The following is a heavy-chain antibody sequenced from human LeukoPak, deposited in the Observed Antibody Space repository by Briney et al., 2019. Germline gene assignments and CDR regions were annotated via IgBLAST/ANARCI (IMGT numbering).Heavy chain of an antibody. Sequence: PSETLSLTCTVSGGSISSYYWSWIRQPPGKGLEWIGYIYYSGSTNYNPSLKSRVTISVDTSKNQFSLKLNSVTAADTAVYYCARGCSSTSCWLRMDVWGQGTTVTVSS. CDR1: GGSISSYY. D-gene: IGHD2-2*01. CDR3: ARGCSSTSCWLRMDV. V-gene: IGHV4-59*01. J-gene: IGHJ6*02. CDR2: IYYSGST.